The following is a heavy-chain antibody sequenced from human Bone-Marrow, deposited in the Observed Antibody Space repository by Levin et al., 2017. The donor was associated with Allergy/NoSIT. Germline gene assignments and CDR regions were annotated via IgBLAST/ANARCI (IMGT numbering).Heavy chain of an antibody. CDR3: AGGSSYAYGRFDY. D-gene: IGHD5-18*01. CDR1: GFTFDDYA. CDR2: ITWNSGSI. Sequence: QSGGSLRLSCTASGFTFDDYAMHWVRQPPGKGLEWVSSITWNSGSIDYANSVKGRFTISRDNAKNSLYLQMNSLSAEDTALYYCAGGSSYAYGRFDYWGLGTLVTVSS. V-gene: IGHV3-9*01. J-gene: IGHJ4*02.